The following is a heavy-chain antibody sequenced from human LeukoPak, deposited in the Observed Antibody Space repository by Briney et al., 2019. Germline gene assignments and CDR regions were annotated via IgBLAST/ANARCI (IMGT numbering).Heavy chain of an antibody. J-gene: IGHJ4*02. CDR2: ISYDGTNK. V-gene: IGHV3-30*03. D-gene: IGHD6-19*01. Sequence: GGSLRLSCAASGFTFNSYGLHWVRQAPGKGLEWVAVISYDGTNKYYADSVKGRFTISRDNSKNTLYLQVDSLRAEDTAVYYCARGCDGSAWCSPFDYWGQGTLVTVSS. CDR3: ARGCDGSAWCSPFDY. CDR1: GFTFNSYG.